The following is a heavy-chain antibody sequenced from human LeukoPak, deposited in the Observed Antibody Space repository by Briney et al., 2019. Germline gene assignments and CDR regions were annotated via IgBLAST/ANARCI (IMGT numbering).Heavy chain of an antibody. J-gene: IGHJ3*02. V-gene: IGHV1-2*02. D-gene: IGHD6-19*01. CDR3: ARVREQWLVYDAFDI. CDR1: GYTFTGYY. CDR2: INPNSGST. Sequence: GASVKVSCRASGYTFTGYYMHWVRQAPGQGLEWMGWINPNSGSTNYAQKFQGRVTMTRDTSISTAYMELSRLRSDDTAVYYCARVREQWLVYDAFDIWGQGTMVTVSS.